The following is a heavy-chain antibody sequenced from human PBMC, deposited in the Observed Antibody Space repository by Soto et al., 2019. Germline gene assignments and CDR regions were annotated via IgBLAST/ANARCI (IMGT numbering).Heavy chain of an antibody. V-gene: IGHV4-34*01. Sequence: SETLSLTCAVYGGSFSGYYWSWIRQPPGKGLEWIGEINHSGSTNYNPSLKSRVTISVDTSKNQFSLKLSSVTAADTAVYYCAGVDGGAPQRGLPDYWGQGTLVTVSS. J-gene: IGHJ4*02. D-gene: IGHD2-15*01. CDR2: INHSGST. CDR3: AGVDGGAPQRGLPDY. CDR1: GGSFSGYY.